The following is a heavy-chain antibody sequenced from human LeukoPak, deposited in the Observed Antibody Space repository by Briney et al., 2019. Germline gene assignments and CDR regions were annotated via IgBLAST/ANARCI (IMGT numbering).Heavy chain of an antibody. J-gene: IGHJ4*02. V-gene: IGHV3-74*01. CDR1: GFDLSTYL. CDR2: INTDGRST. CDR3: ARGPNSNWSGLDF. D-gene: IGHD6-6*01. Sequence: GGSLRLSCAASGFDLSTYLMHWVRQAPGKGLVWVSRINTDGRSTNYADSVKGRFTVSRDNAKNTLYLQVNNLRAEDTAVYYCARGPNSNWSGLDFWGQGTLLTVSS.